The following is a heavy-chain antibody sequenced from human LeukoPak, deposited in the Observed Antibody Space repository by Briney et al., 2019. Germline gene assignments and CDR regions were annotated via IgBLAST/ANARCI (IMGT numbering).Heavy chain of an antibody. D-gene: IGHD2-2*01. CDR2: VSGSGNST. CDR3: AKGPRCTSTSCYSMGAFDF. Sequence: PGGSLRLSCAASGLTFRSYAMTWVRQATGKGLEWVSAVSGSGNSTHYADSVKGRFTISRDNSKHTLYLQMNSLRGEDTALYYCAKGPRCTSTSCYSMGAFDFWGQGTMVTVSS. V-gene: IGHV3-23*01. J-gene: IGHJ3*01. CDR1: GLTFRSYA.